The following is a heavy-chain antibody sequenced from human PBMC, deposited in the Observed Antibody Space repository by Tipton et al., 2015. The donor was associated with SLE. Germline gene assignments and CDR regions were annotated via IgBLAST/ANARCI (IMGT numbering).Heavy chain of an antibody. CDR3: ARVQSNFLTNWFDP. D-gene: IGHD2/OR15-2a*01. J-gene: IGHJ5*02. Sequence: LRLSCAASRFTVSGYWMSWVRQAPGKGLEWIGEINHSGSTNYNPSLKSRVTISVDTSKNQFSLKLSSVTAADTAMYYCARVQSNFLTNWFDPWGQGTLVIVSS. CDR2: INHSGST. CDR1: RFTVSGYW. V-gene: IGHV4-34*01.